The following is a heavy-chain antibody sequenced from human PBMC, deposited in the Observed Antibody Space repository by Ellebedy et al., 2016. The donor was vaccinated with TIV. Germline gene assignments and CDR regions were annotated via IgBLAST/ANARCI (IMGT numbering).Heavy chain of an antibody. Sequence: MPSETLSLTCTVSGGSISSGDYYWSWIRQPPGKGLEWIGYIYYSRSTYYNPSLKSRVTISVDTSKNQFSLKLSSVTAADTAVYYCARGRDMVRGVIISHWGQGTLVTVSS. CDR2: IYYSRST. J-gene: IGHJ4*02. CDR3: ARGRDMVRGVIISH. CDR1: GGSISSGDYY. D-gene: IGHD3-10*01. V-gene: IGHV4-30-4*01.